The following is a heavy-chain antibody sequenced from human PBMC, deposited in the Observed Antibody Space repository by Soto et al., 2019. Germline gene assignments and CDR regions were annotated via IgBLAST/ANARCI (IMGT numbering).Heavy chain of an antibody. CDR3: AYGDYHNWFDP. Sequence: SETLSLTCAVYGGSFSGYYWSWIRQPPGKGLEWIGEINHSGSTNYNPSLKSRVTISVDTSKNQFSLKLSSVTAADTAVYYCAYGDYHNWFDPWGQGTLVTVSS. CDR1: GGSFSGYY. CDR2: INHSGST. D-gene: IGHD4-17*01. J-gene: IGHJ5*02. V-gene: IGHV4-34*01.